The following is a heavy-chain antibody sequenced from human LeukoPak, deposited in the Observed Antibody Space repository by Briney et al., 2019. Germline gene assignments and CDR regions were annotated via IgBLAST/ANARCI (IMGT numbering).Heavy chain of an antibody. D-gene: IGHD5-12*01. CDR3: AKDRRAYSGQIDI. J-gene: IGHJ3*02. V-gene: IGHV3-23*01. Sequence: GGSLRLSCAASGFAFTTCAMSWVRQAPGKGLEWVSTVNGSGSNTYYADSVKGGFTISRDNSKNTLYLQMDSLRVEDTAVYYCAKDRRAYSGQIDIWGQGTMVTVS. CDR2: VNGSGSNT. CDR1: GFAFTTCA.